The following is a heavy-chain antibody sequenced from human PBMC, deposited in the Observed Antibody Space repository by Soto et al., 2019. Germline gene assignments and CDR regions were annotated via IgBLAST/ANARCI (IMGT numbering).Heavy chain of an antibody. Sequence: GESLKISCKGSGYSFTSYWIGWVRQMPGKGLEWMEIIYPGDSDTRYSPSFQGQVTISADKSISTAYLQWSSLKASDTAMYYCASHRVGATFAFDIWGQGTMVTVSS. V-gene: IGHV5-51*01. D-gene: IGHD1-26*01. J-gene: IGHJ3*02. CDR1: GYSFTSYW. CDR3: ASHRVGATFAFDI. CDR2: IYPGDSDT.